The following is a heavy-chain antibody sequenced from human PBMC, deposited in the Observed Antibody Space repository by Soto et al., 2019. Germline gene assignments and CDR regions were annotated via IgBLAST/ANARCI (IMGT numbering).Heavy chain of an antibody. CDR3: GKVLVGATGHTDSDS. J-gene: IGHJ4*02. CDR2: IDYNGVT. CDR1: GGSIYRSGYY. V-gene: IGHV4-39*01. D-gene: IGHD2-15*01. Sequence: SETLSLTCTVSGGSIYRSGYYWGWIRQPPGRGLEWIGNIDYNGVTYSNPSLKSRVTISRDTSKNQFSLRLTSVTAADTALYYCGKVLVGATGHTDSDSWGPGTLVTVSS.